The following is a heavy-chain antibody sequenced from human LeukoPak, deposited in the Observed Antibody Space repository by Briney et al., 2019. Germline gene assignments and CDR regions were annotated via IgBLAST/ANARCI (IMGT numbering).Heavy chain of an antibody. CDR1: GGSVNGYY. D-gene: IGHD5-18*01. Sequence: PSETLSLTCTVSGGSVNGYYWSWLRQPPGKGLEWIGCIYDTETTNYNPSLRSRVTLSLDTSMNQFSLKMSSVTVADTAVYYCARCDSVTALDYWGQGTLVTVSS. CDR2: IYDTETT. V-gene: IGHV4-59*02. CDR3: ARCDSVTALDY. J-gene: IGHJ4*02.